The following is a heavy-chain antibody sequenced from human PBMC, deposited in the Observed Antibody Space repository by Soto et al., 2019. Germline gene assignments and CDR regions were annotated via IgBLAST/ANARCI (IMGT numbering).Heavy chain of an antibody. V-gene: IGHV3-21*01. J-gene: IGHJ6*02. CDR2: ISSSSSYI. CDR1: GFTFSSYS. D-gene: IGHD3-3*01. Sequence: GGSLRLSCAASGFTFSSYSMNWVRQAPGKGLEWVSSISSSSSYIYYADSVKGRFTISRDNAKNSLYLQMNSLRAEDTAVYYCARDLGPFGVVKYYYYGMDVWGQGTTVTVSS. CDR3: ARDLGPFGVVKYYYYGMDV.